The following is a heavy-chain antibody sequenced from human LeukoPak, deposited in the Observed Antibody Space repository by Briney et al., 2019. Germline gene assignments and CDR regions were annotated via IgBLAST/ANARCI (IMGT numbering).Heavy chain of an antibody. J-gene: IGHJ5*02. CDR3: ARGGFRPET. Sequence: SETLSLTCSVSGGSMNSYYWSWVRQPPGKGLEYIGYIYYSGSTSYNPSLKSRVTMSVDTSKNQVSLSLNSVTAADTAVYYCARGGFRPETWGQGTLVTVSS. D-gene: IGHD5-12*01. CDR1: GGSMNSYY. V-gene: IGHV4-59*01. CDR2: IYYSGST.